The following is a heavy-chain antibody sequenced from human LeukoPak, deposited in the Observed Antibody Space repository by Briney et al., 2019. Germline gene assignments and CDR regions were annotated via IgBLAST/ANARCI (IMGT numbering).Heavy chain of an antibody. CDR2: INSDGSST. CDR3: VRYIVVPTAIYAFDI. D-gene: IGHD2-2*01. Sequence: PGGSLRLSCAASGFTFSSYEMNWVRQAPGKGLVWVSRINSDGSSTSYADSVKGRFTISRDNAKNTLYLQMNSLRAEDTAVYYCVRYIVVPTAIYAFDIWGQGTMVTVSS. CDR1: GFTFSSYE. V-gene: IGHV3-74*01. J-gene: IGHJ3*02.